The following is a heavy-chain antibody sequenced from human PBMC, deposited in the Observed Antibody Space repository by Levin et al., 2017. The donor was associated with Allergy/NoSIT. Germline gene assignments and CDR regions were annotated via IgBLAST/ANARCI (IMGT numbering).Heavy chain of an antibody. CDR2: ISAYNGNT. D-gene: IGHD3-22*01. J-gene: IGHJ6*02. CDR3: ARVHLKDAKYYYDSSGYYYYYGMDV. CDR1: GYTFTSYG. Sequence: ASVKVSCKASGYTFTSYGISWVRQAPGQGLEWMGWISAYNGNTNYAQKLQGRVTMTTDTSTSTAYMELRSLRSDDTAVYYCARVHLKDAKYYYDSSGYYYYYGMDVWGQGTTVTVSS. V-gene: IGHV1-18*01.